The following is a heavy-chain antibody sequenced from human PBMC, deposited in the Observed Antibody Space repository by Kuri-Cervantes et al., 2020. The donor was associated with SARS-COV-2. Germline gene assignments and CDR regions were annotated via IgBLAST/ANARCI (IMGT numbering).Heavy chain of an antibody. CDR1: GYTFTSYG. J-gene: IGHJ6*02. Sequence: ASVKVSCKASGYTFTSYGISWVRQAPGQGLEWMGWISAYNGNTNYAQKLQGRVTMTTDTSTSTAYMELSSLRSEDTAVYYCARDSGIAVAGITGYYYGMDVWGQGTTVTVSS. CDR3: ARDSGIAVAGITGYYYGMDV. CDR2: ISAYNGNT. V-gene: IGHV1-18*01. D-gene: IGHD6-19*01.